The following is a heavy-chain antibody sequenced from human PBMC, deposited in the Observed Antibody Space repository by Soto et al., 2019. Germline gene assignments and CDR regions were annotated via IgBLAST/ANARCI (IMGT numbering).Heavy chain of an antibody. Sequence: GASVKVSCKASGYTFTSYAMHWVRQAPGQRPEWMGWINAGNGFTKYLQKFQGRVTITRDTSANTAYMELSSLRSEDTAVYYCARDAVPGAMGGYSYYTMDVWGQGTTVTV. D-gene: IGHD2-2*01. J-gene: IGHJ6*02. V-gene: IGHV1-3*01. CDR1: GYTFTSYA. CDR3: ARDAVPGAMGGYSYYTMDV. CDR2: INAGNGFT.